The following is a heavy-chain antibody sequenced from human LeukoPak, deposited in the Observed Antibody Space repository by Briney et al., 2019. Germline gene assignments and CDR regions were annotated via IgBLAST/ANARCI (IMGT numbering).Heavy chain of an antibody. CDR2: ISYDGSNK. D-gene: IGHD3-22*01. CDR3: AKDSSGYNPDY. J-gene: IGHJ4*02. V-gene: IGHV3-30*18. CDR1: GLIFRSYG. Sequence: GGSLRLSCVASGLIFRSYGMHWVRQAPGKGLEWVAVISYDGSNKYYADSVKGRFTISRDNSKNTLYLQMNSLRAEDTAVYYCAKDSSGYNPDYWGQGTLVTVSS.